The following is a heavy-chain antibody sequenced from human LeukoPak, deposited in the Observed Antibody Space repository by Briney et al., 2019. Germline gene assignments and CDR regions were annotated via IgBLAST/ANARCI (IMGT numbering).Heavy chain of an antibody. D-gene: IGHD2-21*02. CDR2: ISSDGIRT. V-gene: IGHV3-64*03. CDR3: VRWVTGLDY. CDR1: GFTLSDYY. J-gene: IGHJ4*02. Sequence: GGSLRLSCSASGFTLSDYYMDWVRQAPGKGLEYVSAISSDGIRTYYADSVKGRFTISRDNSKNKVYVQMSSPRSEDTAVYYCVRWVTGLDYWGQGILVTVSS.